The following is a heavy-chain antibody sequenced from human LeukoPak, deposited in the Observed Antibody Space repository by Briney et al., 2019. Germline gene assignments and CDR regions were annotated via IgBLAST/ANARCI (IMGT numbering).Heavy chain of an antibody. V-gene: IGHV4-39*07. CDR3: VPSGYYSNDAFDI. D-gene: IGHD3-22*01. J-gene: IGHJ3*02. Sequence: PSETLSLTCTVSGGSISSSSYYWGWIRQPPGKGLEWIGSIYYSGSTYYNPSLKSRVTISVDTSKNQFSLKLSSVTAADTAVYYCVPSGYYSNDAFDIWGQGTLVTVSS. CDR1: GGSISSSSYY. CDR2: IYYSGST.